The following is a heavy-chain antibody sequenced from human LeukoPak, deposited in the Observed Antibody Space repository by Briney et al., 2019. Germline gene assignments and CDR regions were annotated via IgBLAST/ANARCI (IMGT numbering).Heavy chain of an antibody. Sequence: SETLSLTCTVSGGSISSSSDYWGWIRQPPGKGLEWIGSIYYSGSTYYNPSLKSRVTISVDTSKNQFSLKLSSVTAADTAVYYCARLERLLFRTWDYWGQGTLVTVSS. D-gene: IGHD2-21*02. CDR2: IYYSGST. J-gene: IGHJ4*02. CDR3: ARLERLLFRTWDY. V-gene: IGHV4-39*01. CDR1: GGSISSSSDY.